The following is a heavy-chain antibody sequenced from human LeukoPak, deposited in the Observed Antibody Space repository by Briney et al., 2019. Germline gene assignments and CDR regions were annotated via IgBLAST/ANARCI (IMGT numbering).Heavy chain of an antibody. CDR2: ISGSGGGT. CDR3: AKDLGRYRNNYFDY. Sequence: GGSLRLSCAASGFTFNSYAMSWVRQAPGKGLEWVATISGSGGGTYYADSVKGRFTISRDDSKNTLYLQMNSLRAEDTAVYYCAKDLGRYRNNYFDYWGQGTLVTVSS. J-gene: IGHJ4*02. CDR1: GFTFNSYA. D-gene: IGHD1-26*01. V-gene: IGHV3-23*01.